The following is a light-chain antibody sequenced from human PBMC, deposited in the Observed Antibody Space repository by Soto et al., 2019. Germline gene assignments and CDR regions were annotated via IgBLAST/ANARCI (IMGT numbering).Light chain of an antibody. CDR1: ESVSSSY. J-gene: IGKJ1*01. V-gene: IGKV3-20*01. Sequence: EIVLTQAPGTLSLSPGERATLSCRASESVSSSYLAWYQQKPGQAPRLLIFGASSRHTGTPDRFSGSGSGTDFTLTISRLEPEDFAVYYCQQYGSSPPWTVGQGTEVEIK. CDR3: QQYGSSPPWT. CDR2: GAS.